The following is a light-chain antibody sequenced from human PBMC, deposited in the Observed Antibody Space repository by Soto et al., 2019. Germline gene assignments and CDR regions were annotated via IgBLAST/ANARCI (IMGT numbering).Light chain of an antibody. J-gene: IGKJ1*01. CDR2: KAS. CDR1: QSISTW. Sequence: DIQMTQSPSSVSASEGDRFTITCRASQSISTWLAWYQQEPGKAPKLLIHKASSLQSGVPSRFSGSGSGTDFTLTISSLHPDDFATYYCQQYNSYSPTFGQGTKVDIK. V-gene: IGKV1-5*03. CDR3: QQYNSYSPT.